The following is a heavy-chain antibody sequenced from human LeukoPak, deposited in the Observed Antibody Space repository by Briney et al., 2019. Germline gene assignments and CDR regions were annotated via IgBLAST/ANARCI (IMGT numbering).Heavy chain of an antibody. CDR3: ARYAIFGVVTYYYMDV. Sequence: SETLSLTCAVYGGSFSGYYWSWIRQPPGKGLEWIGEINHSGSTNYNPSLKSRVTISVDTSKNQFSLKLSSVTAAGTAVYYCARYAIFGVVTYYYMDVWGKGTTVTVSS. CDR2: INHSGST. CDR1: GGSFSGYY. J-gene: IGHJ6*03. V-gene: IGHV4-34*01. D-gene: IGHD3-3*01.